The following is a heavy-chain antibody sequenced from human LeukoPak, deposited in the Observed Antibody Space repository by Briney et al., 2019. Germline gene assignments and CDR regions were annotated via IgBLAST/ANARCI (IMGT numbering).Heavy chain of an antibody. CDR3: VRALGYCSSGSCYYYDY. D-gene: IGHD2-15*01. CDR2: IYPGDSET. Sequence: GESLKISCKGSGYRFSSYWIGWVRQMPGKGLEWMGIIYPGDSETRYSPSFQGQVTISADKSIRTAYLQWSSLKASDTAMYYCVRALGYCSSGSCYYYDYWGQGTLVTVSS. CDR1: GYRFSSYW. V-gene: IGHV5-51*01. J-gene: IGHJ4*02.